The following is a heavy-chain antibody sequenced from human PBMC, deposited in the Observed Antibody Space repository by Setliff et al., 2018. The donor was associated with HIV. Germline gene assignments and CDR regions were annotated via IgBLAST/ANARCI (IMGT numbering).Heavy chain of an antibody. V-gene: IGHV4-38-2*01. CDR1: GYSISSGYY. D-gene: IGHD2-21*01. Sequence: PSETLSLTCAVSGYSISSGYYWGWIRQPPGRGLEWIGNIYHSGSTYYNPSLKSRITISVDRSKNLFSLKLISVTAADQGVYYCARVPVAGANWFDPWGLGTLVTVSS. CDR2: IYHSGST. J-gene: IGHJ5*02. CDR3: ARVPVAGANWFDP.